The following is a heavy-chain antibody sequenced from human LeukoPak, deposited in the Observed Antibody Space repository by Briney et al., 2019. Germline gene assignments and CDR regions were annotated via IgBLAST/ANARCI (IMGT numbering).Heavy chain of an antibody. CDR3: TRDSPCNLWSGWHFFDK. CDR2: ISSSGTNI. J-gene: IGHJ4*02. Sequence: GGSLRLSCAASEFTFSNDDMNWVRQAPGKGLEWISYISSSGTNINYADSVKGRFTISRDNAKNSLYLQRNSRRAEDTAVYYCTRDSPCNLWSGWHFFDKWGQGPLVTVSS. D-gene: IGHD3-3*01. CDR1: EFTFSNDD. V-gene: IGHV3-48*03.